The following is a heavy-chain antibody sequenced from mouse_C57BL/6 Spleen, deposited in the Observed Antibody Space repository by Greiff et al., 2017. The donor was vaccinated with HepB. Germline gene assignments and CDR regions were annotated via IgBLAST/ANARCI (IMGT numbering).Heavy chain of an antibody. V-gene: IGHV1-26*01. D-gene: IGHD2-4*01. Sequence: EVQLQQSGPELVKPGASVKISCKASGYTFTDYFMNWVKQSHGKSLEWIGDINPNNGGTSYNQKFKGKATLTVDKSSSTAYMELRSLTSEDSAVYYCARGFYDYDDYYAMDYWGQGTSVTVSS. CDR1: GYTFTDYF. CDR2: INPNNGGT. J-gene: IGHJ4*01. CDR3: ARGFYDYDDYYAMDY.